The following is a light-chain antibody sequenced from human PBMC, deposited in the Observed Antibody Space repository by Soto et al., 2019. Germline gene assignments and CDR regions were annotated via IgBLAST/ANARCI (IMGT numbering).Light chain of an antibody. CDR3: QQYGSSPPT. Sequence: EIVLTQSPGILSLSPGERASLSCGASQSISSSFLAWYQQKPGQAPRLLIYGASSRATGIPDRFSGTGSETDFTLTISRLEPEDFAVYYCQQYGSSPPTFGQGTRLEI. CDR2: GAS. CDR1: QSISSSF. J-gene: IGKJ5*01. V-gene: IGKV3-20*01.